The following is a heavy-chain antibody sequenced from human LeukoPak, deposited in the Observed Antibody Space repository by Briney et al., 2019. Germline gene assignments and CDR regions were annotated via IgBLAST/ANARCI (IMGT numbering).Heavy chain of an antibody. CDR1: GFTFSSYA. V-gene: IGHV3-23*01. Sequence: GGPLRLSCAASGFTFSSYAMSWVRQAPGKGLEWVSAISGSGGSTYYADSVKGRFTISRDNSKNTLYLQMNSLRAEDTAVYYCAKDRSGYSYHYFDYWGQGTLVTVSS. CDR2: ISGSGGST. J-gene: IGHJ4*02. CDR3: AKDRSGYSYHYFDY. D-gene: IGHD3-22*01.